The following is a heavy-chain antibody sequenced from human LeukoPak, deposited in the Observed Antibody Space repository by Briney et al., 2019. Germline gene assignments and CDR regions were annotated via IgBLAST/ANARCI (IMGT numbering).Heavy chain of an antibody. CDR1: GYTFTRYG. J-gene: IGHJ4*02. CDR3: ARDPHHHLISGTLGAY. CDR2: ISAYNGKT. D-gene: IGHD3-16*01. Sequence: ASVKVSCKASGYTFTRYGISWVRQAPGQGLEWMGWISAYNGKTNYAQKLQGRVTMTTDTSTSSAYMELRSLRSDDTAVYTCARDPHHHLISGTLGAYWGQGTLVTVSS. V-gene: IGHV1-18*01.